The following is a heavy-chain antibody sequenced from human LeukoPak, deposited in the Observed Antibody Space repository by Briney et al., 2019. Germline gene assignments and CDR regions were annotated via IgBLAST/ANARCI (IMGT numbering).Heavy chain of an antibody. CDR1: GFTFSSYS. CDR2: ISSSSGYI. CDR3: ARRKVGYSYFDY. Sequence: GGSLRPSCAASGFTFSSYSMNWVRQAPGKGLQWVSSISSSSGYIHYADSVKGRFTISRDNAKNSLYLQMNSLRDTDTAVYYCARRKVGYSYFDYWDQGTLVTVSS. D-gene: IGHD5-18*01. V-gene: IGHV3-21*01. J-gene: IGHJ4*02.